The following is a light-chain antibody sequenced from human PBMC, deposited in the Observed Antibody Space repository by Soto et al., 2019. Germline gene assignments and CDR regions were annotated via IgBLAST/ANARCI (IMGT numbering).Light chain of an antibody. J-gene: IGKJ5*01. V-gene: IGKV3D-20*02. CDR3: QQRNNWPPSIT. Sequence: IVCTQFRGTPSLSPGERATLSCRASQSVSSSYLAWYQQKPGQAPRLLIHDASSRATGIPARYSGSGSGTDFTLTISSREPEDFAVYYCQQRNNWPPSITFGRGTRLEVK. CDR1: QSVSSSY. CDR2: DAS.